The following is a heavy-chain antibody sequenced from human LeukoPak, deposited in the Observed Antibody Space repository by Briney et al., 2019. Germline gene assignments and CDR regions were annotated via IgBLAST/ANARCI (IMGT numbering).Heavy chain of an antibody. D-gene: IGHD6-13*01. J-gene: IGHJ4*02. Sequence: SETLSLTCAVSGGSFSGYYWSWIRQPPGKGLEWIGEINHSGSTNYTPSLKSRVTISVDTSKNQFSLKLSSVTAADTAVYYCARESRRYSSSWYIDYWGQGTLVTVSS. CDR1: GGSFSGYY. V-gene: IGHV4-34*01. CDR2: INHSGST. CDR3: ARESRRYSSSWYIDY.